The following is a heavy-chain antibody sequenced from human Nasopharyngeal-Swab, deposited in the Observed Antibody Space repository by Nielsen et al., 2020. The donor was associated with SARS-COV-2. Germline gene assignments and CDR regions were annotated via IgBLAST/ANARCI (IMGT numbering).Heavy chain of an antibody. CDR1: GYTFTSYY. CDR3: ARDPKVGAPWYYYYGMDV. J-gene: IGHJ6*02. CDR2: INPSGGST. V-gene: IGHV1-46*01. D-gene: IGHD1-26*01. Sequence: ASVKLSCKASGYTFTSYYMHWVRQAPGQGLEWMGIINPSGGSTSYAQKFQGRVTMTRDTSTSTVYMELSSLRSEDTAVYYCARDPKVGAPWYYYYGMDVWGQGTTVTVSS.